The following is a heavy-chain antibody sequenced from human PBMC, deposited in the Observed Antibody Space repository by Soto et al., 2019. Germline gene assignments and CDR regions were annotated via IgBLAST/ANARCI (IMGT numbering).Heavy chain of an antibody. CDR2: ISPRSTFR. CDR1: GFSFSDSY. J-gene: IGHJ5*02. D-gene: IGHD2-21*01. CDR3: ARGGGGGLFDP. V-gene: IGHV3-11*06. Sequence: GGSLRLSCATSGFSFSDSYMSWIRQAPGKGLEWISYISPRSTFRDYAESVKGRFTISRDSVKNSLYLQMNNLTAGDTGVYYCARGGGGGLFDPWGQGSLATVSS.